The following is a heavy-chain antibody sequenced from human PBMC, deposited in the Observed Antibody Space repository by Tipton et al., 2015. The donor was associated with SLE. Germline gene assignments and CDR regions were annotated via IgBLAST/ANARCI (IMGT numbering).Heavy chain of an antibody. D-gene: IGHD2/OR15-2a*01. V-gene: IGHV3-7*04. CDR1: GFSFGTYW. Sequence: SLRLSCAASGFSFGTYWMTWVRQAPGKGLEWLGNIKDDGSEKYYVDYVKGRFTFSRDNAKNALYLQMNSLTVEDTAVYYCARGILGDPVAFDMWGQGTMAIVSS. CDR3: ARGILGDPVAFDM. CDR2: IKDDGSEK. J-gene: IGHJ3*02.